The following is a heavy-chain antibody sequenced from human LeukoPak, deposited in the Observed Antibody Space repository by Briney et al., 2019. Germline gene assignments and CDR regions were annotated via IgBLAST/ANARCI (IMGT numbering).Heavy chain of an antibody. V-gene: IGHV7-4-1*02. CDR3: ARDVQVLLWFGELISPTLYYYYGMDV. J-gene: IGHJ6*02. D-gene: IGHD3-10*01. CDR2: INTNTGNP. Sequence: ASVKVSCKASGYTFTSYAMNWVRQAPGQGLEWMGWINTNTGNPTYAQGFTGRFVFSLDTSVSTAYLQISSLKAEDTAVYYCARDVQVLLWFGELISPTLYYYYGMDVWGQGTTVTVSS. CDR1: GYTFTSYA.